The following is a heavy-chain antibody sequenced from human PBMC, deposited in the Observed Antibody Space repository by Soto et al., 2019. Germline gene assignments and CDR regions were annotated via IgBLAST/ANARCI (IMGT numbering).Heavy chain of an antibody. V-gene: IGHV1-69*14. CDR2: IIPIFGTT. D-gene: IGHD6-19*01. CDR3: AREYSNGRDYYGMDV. J-gene: IGHJ6*02. Sequence: QVQLVQSGAEVKKPGSSVKVSCKASGGTFSTYTISWVRQAPGQGLEWMGGIIPIFGTTNYAQNFQDRDTIPADKSTGTAYMDLSSLTSEDTAVYYGAREYSNGRDYYGMDVWGHGTTGTVSS. CDR1: GGTFSTYT.